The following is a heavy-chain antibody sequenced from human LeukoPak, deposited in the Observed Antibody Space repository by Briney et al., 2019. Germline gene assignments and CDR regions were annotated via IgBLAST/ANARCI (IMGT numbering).Heavy chain of an antibody. J-gene: IGHJ6*02. D-gene: IGHD3-3*01. Sequence: GGSLRLSCAASGFTFSSYEMNWVRQAPGKGLEWVSYISSSGSTIYYADSVKGRFTISRDNAKNSLYLQMNSLRAEDTAVYYCARAQGIFGVVLDYYYGMDVWGQGTTVTVSS. CDR2: ISSSGSTI. CDR1: GFTFSSYE. V-gene: IGHV3-48*03. CDR3: ARAQGIFGVVLDYYYGMDV.